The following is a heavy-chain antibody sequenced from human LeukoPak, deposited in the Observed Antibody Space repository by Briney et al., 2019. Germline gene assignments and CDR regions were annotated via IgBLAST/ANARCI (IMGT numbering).Heavy chain of an antibody. D-gene: IGHD4-17*01. V-gene: IGHV3-74*01. J-gene: IGHJ4*02. Sequence: PGGSLRLSCAASGFTFSNYWMHWVRQAPGKGLVWVSRINSDASSTSYADSVKGRFTISRDNAKSTLFLQMNSLRAEDTAVYYCASLSMVTPFDYWGQGTLVTVSS. CDR1: GFTFSNYW. CDR3: ASLSMVTPFDY. CDR2: INSDASST.